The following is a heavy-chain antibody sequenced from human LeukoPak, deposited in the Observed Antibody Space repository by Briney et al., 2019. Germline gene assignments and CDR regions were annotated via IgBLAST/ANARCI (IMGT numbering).Heavy chain of an antibody. Sequence: KPSETLSLTCAVYGGSFSGYYWSWIRQPPGKGLEWIGEINHSGSTNYNPSLKSRVTISVDTSKNQFSLKLSSVTAADTAVYYCARVVGNYGDYDQGNWGQGTLVTVSS. V-gene: IGHV4-34*01. D-gene: IGHD4-17*01. CDR2: INHSGST. J-gene: IGHJ4*02. CDR3: ARVVGNYGDYDQGN. CDR1: GGSFSGYY.